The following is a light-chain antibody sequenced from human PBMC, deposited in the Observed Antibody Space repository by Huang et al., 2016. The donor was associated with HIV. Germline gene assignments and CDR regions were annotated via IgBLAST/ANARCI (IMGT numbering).Light chain of an antibody. J-gene: IGKJ4*01. CDR1: RSVSTN. CDR2: GSS. Sequence: EIVMTQSPATLSVSPGQRVTLSFRANRSVSTNLAWYQQRHGQAPRLLIYGSSTRAPGIPARFSGSGSGTDFSLTISSPQSEDFALYYCHQYNNWLLSFGGGTRV. V-gene: IGKV3-15*01. CDR3: HQYNNWLLS.